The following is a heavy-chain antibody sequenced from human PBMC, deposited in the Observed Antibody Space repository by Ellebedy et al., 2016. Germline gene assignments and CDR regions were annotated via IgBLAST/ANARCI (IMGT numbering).Heavy chain of an antibody. CDR3: AKGHDYYDSSGYYFASINYYYGMDV. V-gene: IGHV3-30*18. D-gene: IGHD3-22*01. Sequence: GESLKISXAASGFTFSSYGMHWVRQAPGKGLEWVAVISYDGSNKYYADSVKGRFTISRDNSKNTLYLQMNSLRAEDTAVYYCAKGHDYYDSSGYYFASINYYYGMDVWGQGTTVTVSS. CDR1: GFTFSSYG. J-gene: IGHJ6*02. CDR2: ISYDGSNK.